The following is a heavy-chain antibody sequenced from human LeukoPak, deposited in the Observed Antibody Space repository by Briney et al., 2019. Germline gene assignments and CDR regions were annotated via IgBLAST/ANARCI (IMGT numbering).Heavy chain of an antibody. CDR2: IKQDGSVK. D-gene: IGHD3-10*01. V-gene: IGHV3-7*04. CDR3: AKEASGRSFDY. CDR1: GITLTTYW. J-gene: IGHJ4*02. Sequence: GGSLRLSRAASGITLTTYWISWVRQAPGKGLEWVANIKQDGSVKYYVDSVKGRFTLSRDNAKNSLYLQMNSLRAEDTAVYYCAKEASGRSFDYWGQGTLVTVSS.